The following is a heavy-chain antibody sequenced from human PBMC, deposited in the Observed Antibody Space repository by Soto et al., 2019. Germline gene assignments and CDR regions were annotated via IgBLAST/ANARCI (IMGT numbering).Heavy chain of an antibody. D-gene: IGHD1-26*01. V-gene: IGHV3-48*02. CDR1: GVTFSSYS. J-gene: IGHJ4*02. CDR3: SRHSTNGDSASYSADY. CDR2: ISSSSSTM. Sequence: GGYLGLCCAASGVTFSSYSMNWVRHALGKGLGWVSYISSSSSTMYYADSVKGRFTISRENAKNSLFLHMNSMRDEDTAVYYCSRHSTNGDSASYSADYWGQANLVTVSS.